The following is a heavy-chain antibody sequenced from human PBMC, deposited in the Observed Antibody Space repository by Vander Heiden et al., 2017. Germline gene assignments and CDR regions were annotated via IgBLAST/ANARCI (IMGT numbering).Heavy chain of an antibody. CDR1: GFTFSDYY. D-gene: IGHD5-12*01. Sequence: QVQLVESGGGLVKPGGSLRRSCAASGFTFSDYYMSWIRQAPGKGLEWVSYISSSSSYTNYADSVKGRFTISRDNAKNSLYLQMNSLRAEDTAVYYCARRGYSGYDLGGFDYWGQGTLVTVSS. J-gene: IGHJ4*02. CDR3: ARRGYSGYDLGGFDY. CDR2: ISSSSSYT. V-gene: IGHV3-11*06.